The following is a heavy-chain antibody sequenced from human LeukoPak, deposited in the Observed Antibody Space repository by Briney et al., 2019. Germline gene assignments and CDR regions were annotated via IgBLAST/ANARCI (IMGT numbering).Heavy chain of an antibody. V-gene: IGHV3-15*01. CDR1: GLIFSGSA. D-gene: IGHD5-18*01. CDR2: IKSKTDGGTT. CDR3: TTGGYTYGGDF. J-gene: IGHJ4*02. Sequence: GGPLKLSCAASGLIFSGSALHWVRQASGKGLEWVGHIKSKTDGGTTDYAAPLKGRFTISRDESKNTLYLQMNSLKTEDTAVYYCTTGGYTYGGDFWGQGTLVTVSS.